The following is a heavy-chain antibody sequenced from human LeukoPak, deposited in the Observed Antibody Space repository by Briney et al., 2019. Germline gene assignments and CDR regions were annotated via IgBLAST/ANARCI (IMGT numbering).Heavy chain of an antibody. J-gene: IGHJ4*02. V-gene: IGHV3-7*01. D-gene: IGHD1/OR15-1a*01. CDR2: IKQNGSEN. CDR1: GFTFRSYW. Sequence: PGGALRLSCAASGFTFRSYWMTSVRQAPGKGLEWVANIKQNGSENYYVASLKGRFTISRDNAKKSLFLQMNSLRVDNTAVHYCAKTRGGDYWGQGTLVTVSS. CDR3: AKTRGGDY.